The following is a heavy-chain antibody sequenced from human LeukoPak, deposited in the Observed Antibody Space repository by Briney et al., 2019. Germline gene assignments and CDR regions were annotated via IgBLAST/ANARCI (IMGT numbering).Heavy chain of an antibody. V-gene: IGHV3-23*01. Sequence: GGSLRLSCAASGFTFSNYAMNWVRQAPGKGLEWVSAISGSGVSTYYADSVKGRFTISRDNSKNTLYLQMNSLRAEDTAIYYCAKGEGAAGTSSWLDPWGQGTLVTVSS. J-gene: IGHJ5*02. CDR3: AKGEGAAGTSSWLDP. CDR2: ISGSGVST. D-gene: IGHD6-13*01. CDR1: GFTFSNYA.